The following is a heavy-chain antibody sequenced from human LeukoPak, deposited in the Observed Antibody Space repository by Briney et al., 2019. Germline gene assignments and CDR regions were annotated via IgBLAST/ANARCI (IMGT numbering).Heavy chain of an antibody. CDR3: ARGQSMYY. CDR1: GYTFNNFV. V-gene: IGHV1-18*01. J-gene: IGHJ4*02. D-gene: IGHD2-8*01. Sequence: ASVTVSCKASGYTFNNFVISWVRQAPGQGLEWVGWISPHTYATRYAEKVQGRVSMTTDTSTTTVYMELWSLTSDDTAVYFCARGQSMYYWGQGTPVTVSS. CDR2: ISPHTYAT.